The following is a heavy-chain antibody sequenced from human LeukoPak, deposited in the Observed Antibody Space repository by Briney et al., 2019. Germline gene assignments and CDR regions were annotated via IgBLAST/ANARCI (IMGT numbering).Heavy chain of an antibody. V-gene: IGHV4-59*01. Sequence: SETLSLTCTVSGGSISGYYWSWIRQPPWKGLDWIGHISYSGSTRYNSSLHSRVTISVDTSKNQFSLKLTSVTAADPAVYYCARFTGTYLAYWGQGILVTVSS. CDR2: ISYSGST. J-gene: IGHJ4*02. CDR3: ARFTGTYLAY. CDR1: GGSISGYY. D-gene: IGHD2-8*02.